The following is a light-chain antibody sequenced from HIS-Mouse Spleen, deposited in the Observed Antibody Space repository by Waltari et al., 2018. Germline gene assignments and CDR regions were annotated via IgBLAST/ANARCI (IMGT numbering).Light chain of an antibody. Sequence: QSDLTQPASVSGSPGQSIPISCTGTSSDVGSYNLVSWYPQHPGKAPKLMIYEGSKRPSGVSNRFSGSKSGNTASLTISGLQAEDEADYYCCSYAGSSTWVFGGGTKLTVL. V-gene: IGLV2-23*01. CDR1: SSDVGSYNL. CDR2: EGS. J-gene: IGLJ3*02. CDR3: CSYAGSSTWV.